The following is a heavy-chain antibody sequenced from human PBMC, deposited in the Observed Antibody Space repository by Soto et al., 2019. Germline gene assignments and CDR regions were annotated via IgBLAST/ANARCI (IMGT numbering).Heavy chain of an antibody. CDR3: ARDKARLQLGGNYYYIMDV. D-gene: IGHD1-1*01. CDR2: IIPIFPTP. J-gene: IGHJ6*02. Sequence: QVQLVQSGAEVKKPGSSVKISCKASGGTFRTNAFSWVRQAPGQGLEWMGGIIPIFPTPDYAQKFQSRVTITADXPXTXTXXELRSLRSEDTAIYYWARDKARLQLGGNYYYIMDVWGQGTTVTVSS. CDR1: GGTFRTNA. V-gene: IGHV1-69*12.